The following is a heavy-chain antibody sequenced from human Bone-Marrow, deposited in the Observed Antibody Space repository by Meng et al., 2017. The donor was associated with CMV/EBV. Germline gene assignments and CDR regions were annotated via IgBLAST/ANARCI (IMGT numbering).Heavy chain of an antibody. J-gene: IGHJ6*02. CDR2: IYYSGST. CDR3: ARTWYYYDFWSGYLSYYGMDV. CDR1: GGSISSGSYY. Sequence: SETLSLTCTVSGGSISSGSYYWGWIRQPPGKGLEWIGCIYYSGSTYYNPSLKSRVTISVDTSKNQFSLKLSSVTAADTAVYYCARTWYYYDFWSGYLSYYGMDVWGQGTTVTVSS. D-gene: IGHD3-3*01. V-gene: IGHV4-39*07.